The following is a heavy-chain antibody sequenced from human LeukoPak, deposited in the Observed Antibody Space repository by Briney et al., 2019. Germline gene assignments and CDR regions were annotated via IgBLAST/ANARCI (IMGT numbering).Heavy chain of an antibody. V-gene: IGHV4-30-4*01. CDR1: GGSISSGDYY. Sequence: PSETLSLTCTVSGGSISSGDYYWSWLRQPPGKGLEWIGYIYYSGSTYYNPSLKSRVTISVDTSKNQFSLKLSSVTAADTAVYYCARALRSYYYYYYGMDVWGQGTTVTVSS. D-gene: IGHD4-17*01. CDR3: ARALRSYYYYYYGMDV. J-gene: IGHJ6*02. CDR2: IYYSGST.